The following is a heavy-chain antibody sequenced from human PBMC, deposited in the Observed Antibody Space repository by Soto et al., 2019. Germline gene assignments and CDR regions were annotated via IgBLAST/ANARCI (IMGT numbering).Heavy chain of an antibody. V-gene: IGHV1-3*01. CDR2: INAGNGNT. Sequence: GASAKACCKASGYTFASCARRWVRQATGQRLEWMGWINAGNGNTKYSQKFQGRVTITRDTSASTAYMELSSLRSEDTAVYYCARDPEDQYSSSWWFWFDPWGQGTLVTVSS. D-gene: IGHD6-13*01. CDR3: ARDPEDQYSSSWWFWFDP. CDR1: GYTFASCA. J-gene: IGHJ5*02.